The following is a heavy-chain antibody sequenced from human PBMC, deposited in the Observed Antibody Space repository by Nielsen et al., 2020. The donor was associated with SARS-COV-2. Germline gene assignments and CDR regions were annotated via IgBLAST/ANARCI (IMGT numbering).Heavy chain of an antibody. D-gene: IGHD3-9*01. CDR3: ASHVLRYFDWLPSDSSGDAFDI. CDR2: ISSSSSYI. J-gene: IGHJ3*02. V-gene: IGHV3-21*01. Sequence: WIRQPPGKGLEWVSSISSSSSYIYYADSVKGRFTISRDNAKNSLYLQMNSLRAEDTAVYYCASHVLRYFDWLPSDSSGDAFDIWGQGTMVTVSS.